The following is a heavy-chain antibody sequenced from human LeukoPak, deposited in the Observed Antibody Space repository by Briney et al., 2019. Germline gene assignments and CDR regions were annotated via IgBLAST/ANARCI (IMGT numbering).Heavy chain of an antibody. CDR1: GFTFSSND. D-gene: IGHD5-12*01. J-gene: IGHJ4*02. CDR2: ISSSSSYI. Sequence: GGSLRLSCAASGFTFSSNDMNWVRQAPGKGLEWVSSISSSSSYIYYADSVKGRFTISRDNAKNSLYLQMNSLRAEDTAVYFCARDVQVATIYPLDYWGQGTLVTVSS. V-gene: IGHV3-21*01. CDR3: ARDVQVATIYPLDY.